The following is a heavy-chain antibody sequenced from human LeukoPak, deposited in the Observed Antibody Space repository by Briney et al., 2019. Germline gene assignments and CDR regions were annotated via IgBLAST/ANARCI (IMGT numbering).Heavy chain of an antibody. CDR2: INADGGPT. CDR3: GPWAFYHSLDV. Sequence: PGGSLRLSCAASGFTLGPYAMHWVRHRPGKGREWVAHINADGGPTFYADSVEGRFTISRDNSKDSLYLQMNSLTTDDTALYYCGPWAFYHSLDVWGQGTTVTVSS. D-gene: IGHD2/OR15-2a*01. V-gene: IGHV3-43*02. J-gene: IGHJ6*02. CDR1: GFTLGPYA.